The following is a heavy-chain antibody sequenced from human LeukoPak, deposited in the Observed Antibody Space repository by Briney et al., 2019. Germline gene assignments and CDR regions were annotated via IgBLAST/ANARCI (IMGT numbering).Heavy chain of an antibody. D-gene: IGHD2-2*01. CDR1: GGSFSGCY. CDR3: ARPKPHYCSSTSCYPYFDY. Sequence: SETLSLTCAVYGGSFSGCYWSWIRQPPGKGLEWIGEINHSGSTNYNPSLKSRVTISVDTSKNQFSLKLSSVTAADTAVYYCARPKPHYCSSTSCYPYFDYWGQGTLVTVSS. CDR2: INHSGST. J-gene: IGHJ4*02. V-gene: IGHV4-34*01.